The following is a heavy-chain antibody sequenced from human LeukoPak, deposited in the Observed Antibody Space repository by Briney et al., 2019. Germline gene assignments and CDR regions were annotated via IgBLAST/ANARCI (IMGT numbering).Heavy chain of an antibody. Sequence: SETLSLTCTVSGGSISSSSYYWGWIRQSPGKGLEWIGSIYYSGSTYYNPSLKSRVTISVDTSKNQFSLKLSSVTAADTAVYYCARDQVTMVRGVIKGIAFDIWGQGTMVTVSS. V-gene: IGHV4-39*02. D-gene: IGHD3-10*01. CDR3: ARDQVTMVRGVIKGIAFDI. CDR1: GGSISSSSYY. CDR2: IYYSGST. J-gene: IGHJ3*02.